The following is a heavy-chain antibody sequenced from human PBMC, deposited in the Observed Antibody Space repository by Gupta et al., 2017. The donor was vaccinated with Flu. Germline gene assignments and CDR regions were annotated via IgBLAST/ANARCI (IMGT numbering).Heavy chain of an antibody. CDR1: GFTLSRYS. D-gene: IGHD2-2*01. V-gene: IGHV3-11*05. Sequence: QVPFVVSGRGFVKSGGSLRLSCTASGFTLSRYSVGWIRQARGNGREWIASISCTDSYTNYADSVEGRFTISRDNAKNSVYLQMGSLRIEDTTLYYCVGQGTRHCSSWYFFDYWGQGTLVTVSS. CDR2: ISCTDSYT. CDR3: VGQGTRHCSSWYFFDY. J-gene: IGHJ4*02.